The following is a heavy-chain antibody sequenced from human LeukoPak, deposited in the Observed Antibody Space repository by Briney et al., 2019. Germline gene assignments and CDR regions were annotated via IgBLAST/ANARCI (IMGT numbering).Heavy chain of an antibody. D-gene: IGHD6-19*01. Sequence: ASVKVSCEASGYTFTSYYMHWVRQAPGQGLEWMGIINPSGGSTSYAQKFQGRVTMTRDMSTSTVYMELSSLRSEDTAVYYCAREGTSSGSFDYWGQGTLVTVSS. V-gene: IGHV1-46*01. CDR3: AREGTSSGSFDY. CDR2: INPSGGST. J-gene: IGHJ4*02. CDR1: GYTFTSYY.